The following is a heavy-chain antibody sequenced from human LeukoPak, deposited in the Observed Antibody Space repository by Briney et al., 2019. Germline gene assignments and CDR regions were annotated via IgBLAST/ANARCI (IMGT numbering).Heavy chain of an antibody. D-gene: IGHD3-10*01. CDR1: GFSFSDYY. CDR2: ISGGGSII. Sequence: GGSLRLSCAASGFSFSDYYMSWIRQAPGKGLEWVSYISGGGSIIYYADSVKGRFTISRDNAKNSLYLQMNSLRAEDTAVYYCARVPPVYNSGNYYKGTHFDYWGQGTLVTVSS. V-gene: IGHV3-11*01. CDR3: ARVPPVYNSGNYYKGTHFDY. J-gene: IGHJ4*02.